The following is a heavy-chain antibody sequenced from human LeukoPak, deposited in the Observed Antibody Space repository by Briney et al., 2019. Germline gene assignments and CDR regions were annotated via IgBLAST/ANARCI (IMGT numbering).Heavy chain of an antibody. CDR2: LYTGGST. CDR3: ARDHWNYHAFYY. J-gene: IGHJ4*02. CDR1: GFLVSDNY. Sequence: GGSLRLSCAASGFLVSDNYMHWLRQAPGKGLEWVSVLYTGGSTYYADSGKGRFTISRDNSKNTLYLQMNSLRVEDTAVYYCARDHWNYHAFYYWGQGTLVTVSS. D-gene: IGHD1-7*01. V-gene: IGHV3-53*01.